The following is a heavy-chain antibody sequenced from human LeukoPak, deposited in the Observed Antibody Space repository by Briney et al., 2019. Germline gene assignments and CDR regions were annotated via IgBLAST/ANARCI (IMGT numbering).Heavy chain of an antibody. CDR3: ARKPGIAAPGGWFDP. D-gene: IGHD6-13*01. CDR1: GFTFSSYS. V-gene: IGHV3-21*01. CDR2: ISSSSSYI. J-gene: IGHJ5*02. Sequence: PGGSLRLSCAASGFTFSSYSMNWVRQAPGKGLEWVSSISSSSSYIYYADSVKGRFTISRDNAKNSLYLQMNSLRAEDTAVYYCARKPGIAAPGGWFDPWGQGTLVTVSS.